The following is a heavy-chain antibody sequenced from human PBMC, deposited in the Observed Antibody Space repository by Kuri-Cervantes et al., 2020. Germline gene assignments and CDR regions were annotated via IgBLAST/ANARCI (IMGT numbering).Heavy chain of an antibody. CDR3: ARLSGPKAFDI. V-gene: IGHV3-21*01. CDR1: GFTFSSYS. Sequence: GESLKISCAASGFTFSSYSMNWVRQAPGKGLEWVSSISSSSSYIYYADSVKGRFTISRDNAKNTLYLQMNSLRAEDTAVYYCARLSGPKAFDIWGQGTMVTVSS. J-gene: IGHJ3*02. CDR2: ISSSSSYI. D-gene: IGHD3-16*02.